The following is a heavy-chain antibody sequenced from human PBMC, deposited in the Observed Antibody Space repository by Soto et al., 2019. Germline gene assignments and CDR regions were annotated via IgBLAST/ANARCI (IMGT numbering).Heavy chain of an antibody. Sequence: QVQLVQSGAEVKKPGSSVKVSCKASGGTFSSYAISWVRQAPGQGLEWMGGIIPIFGTANYAQKFQGRVTITADESTSTDYMELSSLRSEDTPVYYCASGDIVVVPAAIEDGTTYMPQDYWGQGTLVTVST. V-gene: IGHV1-69*01. CDR3: ASGDIVVVPAAIEDGTTYMPQDY. J-gene: IGHJ4*02. CDR2: IIPIFGTA. D-gene: IGHD2-2*02. CDR1: GGTFSSYA.